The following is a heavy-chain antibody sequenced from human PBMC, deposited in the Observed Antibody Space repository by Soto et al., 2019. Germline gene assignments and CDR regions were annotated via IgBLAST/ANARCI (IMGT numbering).Heavy chain of an antibody. V-gene: IGHV1-18*01. Sequence: GASVKVSCKASGGTFSSYSISWVRQAPGQGLEWMGWISAYNGNTNYAQKFQGRVTMTTDTSTTTAYMELRSLRSDDTAVFYCARIRDLRFFDWLYFDYWGQGTLVTVSS. CDR3: ARIRDLRFFDWLYFDY. J-gene: IGHJ4*02. CDR1: GGTFSSYS. CDR2: ISAYNGNT. D-gene: IGHD3-9*01.